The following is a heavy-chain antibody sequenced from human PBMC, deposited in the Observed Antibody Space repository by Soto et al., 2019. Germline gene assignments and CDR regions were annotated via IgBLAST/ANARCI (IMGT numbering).Heavy chain of an antibody. CDR2: IYHSGST. Sequence: PSETLSLTCAVSGGAISSSNWWSWVHQPPGKGLEWIGEIYHSGSTNYNPSLKSRVTISVDKPKSQFSLKLSSVTAADTAVYYCARGPGGFGEFSLDYWGQGTLVTVSS. D-gene: IGHD3-10*01. V-gene: IGHV4-4*02. CDR3: ARGPGGFGEFSLDY. CDR1: GGAISSSNW. J-gene: IGHJ4*02.